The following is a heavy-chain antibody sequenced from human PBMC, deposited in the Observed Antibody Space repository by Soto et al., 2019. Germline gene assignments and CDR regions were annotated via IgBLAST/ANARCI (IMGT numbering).Heavy chain of an antibody. Sequence: ASVKVSCKVSGYTLTELSMHWVRQAPGKGLEWMGGFDPEDGETIYAQKFQGRVTMTEDTSTDTAYMELSSLRSEDTAVYYCAAIIELGPAAILLNAFDIWGPGTMVTVSS. CDR3: AAIIELGPAAILLNAFDI. V-gene: IGHV1-24*01. CDR1: GYTLTELS. J-gene: IGHJ3*02. CDR2: FDPEDGET. D-gene: IGHD2-8*01.